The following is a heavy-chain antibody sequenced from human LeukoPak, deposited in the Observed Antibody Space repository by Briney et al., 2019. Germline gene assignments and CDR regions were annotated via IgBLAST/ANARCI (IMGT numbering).Heavy chain of an antibody. J-gene: IGHJ3*02. CDR3: AKGPWIQLWLHAFDI. CDR2: ISSSGSTI. CDR1: GFTFSDYY. V-gene: IGHV3-11*01. Sequence: PGGSLRLSCAASGFTFSDYYMSWIREAPGKGLEWGSYISSSGSTIYYADSVKGRFTISRDNAKNSLYLQMNSLRAEDTAVYYCAKGPWIQLWLHAFDIWGQGTMVTVSS. D-gene: IGHD5-18*01.